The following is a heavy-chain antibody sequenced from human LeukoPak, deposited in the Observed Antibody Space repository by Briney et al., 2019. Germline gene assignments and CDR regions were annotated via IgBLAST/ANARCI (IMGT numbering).Heavy chain of an antibody. CDR1: GYSFTSYW. V-gene: IGHV5-51*01. J-gene: IGHJ4*02. CDR2: VYPGDSDT. Sequence: NAGESLKISCKASGYSFTSYWIVWVRQTPGKGLEWMGIVYPGDSDTRYNPSFQGQVTISADKSTATAYLHLSDLKASDTAIYYCGRHMNNLQLWLDYWGQGTVVTVSS. D-gene: IGHD1/OR15-1a*01. CDR3: GRHMNNLQLWLDY.